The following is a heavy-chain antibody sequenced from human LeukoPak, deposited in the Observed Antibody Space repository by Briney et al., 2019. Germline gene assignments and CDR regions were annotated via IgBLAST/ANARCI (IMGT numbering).Heavy chain of an antibody. V-gene: IGHV3-7*01. CDR2: IKQDGSEK. Sequence: GGSLRLSCAASGFTFSSYWMSWVRQAPGKGLEWVANIKQDGSEKYYVDSVKGRFTISRDNAKNSLYLQMNGLRAEDTAVYYCARDHDYYGSGSYYNDYWGQGTLVTVSS. CDR3: ARDHDYYGSGSYYNDY. D-gene: IGHD3-10*01. J-gene: IGHJ4*02. CDR1: GFTFSSYW.